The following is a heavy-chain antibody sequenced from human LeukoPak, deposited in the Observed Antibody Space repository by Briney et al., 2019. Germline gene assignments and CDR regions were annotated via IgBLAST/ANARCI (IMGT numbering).Heavy chain of an antibody. D-gene: IGHD3-3*01. CDR2: IKSKTDGGTT. CDR3: AKVTDFWSGYEVRALDY. V-gene: IGHV3-15*01. Sequence: GGSLRLSCATSAFIFNNAWMSWVRQAPGKGLEWVGRIKSKTDGGTTDYAAPVKGRFTISRDNSKNTLYLQMNSLRAEDTAVYYCAKVTDFWSGYEVRALDYWGQGTLVTVSS. CDR1: AFIFNNAW. J-gene: IGHJ4*02.